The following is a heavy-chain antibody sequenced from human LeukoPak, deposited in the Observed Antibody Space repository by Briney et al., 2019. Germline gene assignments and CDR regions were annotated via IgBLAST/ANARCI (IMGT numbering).Heavy chain of an antibody. Sequence: SETLSLTCSVSGDSNNSGVSYWAWIRQPPGKGLEWIGTIYYSGSAGSTYYNPSLKSRVTISVDTSKNRFSLNLSSVTAADTAIYYCARHLYDKTGRPLDSWGQGTLVTVSS. CDR2: IYYSGSAGST. D-gene: IGHD3-9*01. J-gene: IGHJ4*02. V-gene: IGHV4-39*01. CDR1: GDSNNSGVSY. CDR3: ARHLYDKTGRPLDS.